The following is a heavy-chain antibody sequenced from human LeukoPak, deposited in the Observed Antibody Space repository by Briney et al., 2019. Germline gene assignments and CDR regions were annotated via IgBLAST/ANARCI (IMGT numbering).Heavy chain of an antibody. CDR3: ARATLWFGEQGFDY. J-gene: IGHJ4*02. V-gene: IGHV4-34*01. D-gene: IGHD3-10*01. CDR2: INHSGST. CDR1: GGSFSGYY. Sequence: SETLSLTCAVYGGSFSGYYWSWIRQPPGKGLEWIGEINHSGSTNYNPSLKSRVTISVDTSKNQFSLKLSSVTAADTAVYYCARATLWFGEQGFDYWGQGTLVTVSS.